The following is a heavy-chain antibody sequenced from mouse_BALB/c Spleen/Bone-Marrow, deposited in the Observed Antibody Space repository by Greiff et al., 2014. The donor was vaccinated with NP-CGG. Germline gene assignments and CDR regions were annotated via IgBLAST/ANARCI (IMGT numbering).Heavy chain of an antibody. CDR2: IWAGGST. Sequence: VKLVESGPGLVAPSQTLSITCTVSGFSLTSYGVHWVRQSPGKGLEWLGVIWAGGSTNYNSALMSRLSISKDNPKSQVFLKMNSLQTDDTAMYYCARYYYGFLDYWGQGTTLTVSS. J-gene: IGHJ2*01. D-gene: IGHD1-2*01. CDR1: GFSLTSYG. CDR3: ARYYYGFLDY. V-gene: IGHV2-9*02.